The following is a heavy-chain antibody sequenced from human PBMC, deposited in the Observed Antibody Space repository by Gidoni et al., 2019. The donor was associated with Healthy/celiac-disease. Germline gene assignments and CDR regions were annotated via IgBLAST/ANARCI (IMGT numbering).Heavy chain of an antibody. CDR1: GFTFSSYA. J-gene: IGHJ4*02. CDR2: ISGSGGST. Sequence: EVQLLESGGGLVQPGGSPRLSCAASGFTFSSYAMSWVRQAPGKGLEWVSAISGSGGSTYYADSVKGRFTISRDNSKNTLYLQMNSLRAEDTAVYYCAKDGTPIWGLSPRAIAAAGITFDYWGQGTLVTVSS. D-gene: IGHD6-13*01. CDR3: AKDGTPIWGLSPRAIAAAGITFDY. V-gene: IGHV3-23*01.